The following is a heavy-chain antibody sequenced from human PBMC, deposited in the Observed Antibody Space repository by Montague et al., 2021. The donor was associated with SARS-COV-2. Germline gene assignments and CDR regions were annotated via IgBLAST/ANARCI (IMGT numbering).Heavy chain of an antibody. CDR3: ARDDSRDGNNFDY. V-gene: IGHV3-33*01. CDR1: GFTFSSYG. J-gene: IGHJ4*02. D-gene: IGHD5-24*01. Sequence: SLRLSCAASGFTFSSYGMHWVRQAPGKGLEWVAVIWNDGRYRFYADSVKGRFAISRDNSKNTLYLEMNTLRAEDTALYYCARDDSRDGNNFDYWGQGALVTVSS. CDR2: IWNDGRYR.